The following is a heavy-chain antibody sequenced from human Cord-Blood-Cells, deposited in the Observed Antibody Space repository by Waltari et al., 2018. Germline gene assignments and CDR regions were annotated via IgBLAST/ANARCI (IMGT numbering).Heavy chain of an antibody. CDR3: ARVVAMVRGVINWFDP. Sequence: QVQLVQSGAEVKKPGASVKVSCKASGYTFTSYDINWVRQATGQGLEWMGWMNPNSGNTGYAQKFQGRVTMTRNTSISTAYMELSSLRSEDTAVYYCARVVAMVRGVINWFDPWGQGTLVTVSS. J-gene: IGHJ5*02. D-gene: IGHD3-10*01. V-gene: IGHV1-8*01. CDR2: MNPNSGNT. CDR1: GYTFTSYD.